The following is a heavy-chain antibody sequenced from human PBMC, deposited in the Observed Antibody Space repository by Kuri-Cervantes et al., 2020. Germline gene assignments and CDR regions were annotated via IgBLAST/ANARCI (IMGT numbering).Heavy chain of an antibody. D-gene: IGHD2-15*01. CDR2: IWFDGTNT. CDR1: GFTFGGHG. J-gene: IGHJ6*02. Sequence: GGSLRLSCAGSGFTFGGHGFHWVRQAPGGGLEWVALIWFDGTNTYYADSVKGRFTISRDNSNNTLSLQMNSLRAEDTAVYYCARSAGFCSGSHCYSDYNYAMDVWGQGTTVTVSS. CDR3: ARSAGFCSGSHCYSDYNYAMDV. V-gene: IGHV3-33*01.